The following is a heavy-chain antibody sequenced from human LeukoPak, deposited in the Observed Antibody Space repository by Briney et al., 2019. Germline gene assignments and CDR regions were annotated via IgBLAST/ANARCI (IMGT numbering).Heavy chain of an antibody. CDR3: ARQPSGTAAFDI. J-gene: IGHJ3*02. CDR2: IYHSGNT. V-gene: IGHV4-59*08. D-gene: IGHD1/OR15-1a*01. CDR1: GGSISSYY. Sequence: SETLSLTCAVSGGSISSYYWSWIRQSPGKGLEWIAYIYHSGNTNYNPSFKSRVTISVDTSKNQFSLKLTSVAAAGTAIYYCARQPSGTAAFDIWGQGTMVTVSS.